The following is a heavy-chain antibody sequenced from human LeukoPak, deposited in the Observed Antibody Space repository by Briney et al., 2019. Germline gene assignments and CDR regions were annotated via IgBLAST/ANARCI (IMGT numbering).Heavy chain of an antibody. D-gene: IGHD6-19*01. CDR1: GYTFTGYY. Sequence: GASVKVSCKASGYTFTGYYMHWVRQAPGQGLEWMGWINPNSGGTNYAQKFQGRVTMTRDTSISTAYMELSRLRSDDTAVYYCARVRAVAGTRFRGIGYWGQGTLVTVSS. CDR2: INPNSGGT. J-gene: IGHJ4*02. V-gene: IGHV1-2*02. CDR3: ARVRAVAGTRFRGIGY.